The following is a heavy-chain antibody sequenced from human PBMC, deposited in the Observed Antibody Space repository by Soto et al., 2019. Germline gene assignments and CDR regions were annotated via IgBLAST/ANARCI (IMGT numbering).Heavy chain of an antibody. CDR3: AREAAALGNDY. J-gene: IGHJ4*02. CDR1: GYTFTSYD. Sequence: QVQLVQSGAEVKKPGASVKVSCKASGYTFTSYDINWGRQATGQGLEWMGWMNPNSGNTGYAQKFQGSVTMTRNTSISTAYMELSSLTCVDTAVYYCAREAAALGNDYWGQGNLVTVSS. D-gene: IGHD6-25*01. V-gene: IGHV1-8*01. CDR2: MNPNSGNT.